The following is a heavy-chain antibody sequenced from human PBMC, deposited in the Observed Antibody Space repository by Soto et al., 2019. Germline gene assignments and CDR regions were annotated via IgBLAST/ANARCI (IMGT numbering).Heavy chain of an antibody. CDR2: IYYGGST. Sequence: ASEPLSLTCTGSGDSIRISSYYWGWIRQPPGKGLEWIGSIYYGGSTFYNPSLKSRVTISVDTSKNQFSLRLSSVTAADTAVYYCSKTDYYYYGMDVWGQGTTVTVS. CDR1: GDSIRISSYY. CDR3: SKTDYYYYGMDV. J-gene: IGHJ6*02. V-gene: IGHV4-39*01.